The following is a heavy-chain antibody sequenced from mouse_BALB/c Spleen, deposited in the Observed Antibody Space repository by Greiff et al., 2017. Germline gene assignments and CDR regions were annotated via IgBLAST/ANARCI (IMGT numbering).Heavy chain of an antibody. Sequence: VQLKESGAELVKPGASVKLSCTASGFNIKDTYMHWVKQRPEQGLEWIGRIDPANGNTKYDPKFQGKATLTADTSSNTAYLQLSSLTSEDTAVYYCAHYYGSSYYAMDYWGQGTSVTVSS. CDR3: AHYYGSSYYAMDY. J-gene: IGHJ4*01. V-gene: IGHV14-3*02. D-gene: IGHD1-1*01. CDR1: GFNIKDTY. CDR2: IDPANGNT.